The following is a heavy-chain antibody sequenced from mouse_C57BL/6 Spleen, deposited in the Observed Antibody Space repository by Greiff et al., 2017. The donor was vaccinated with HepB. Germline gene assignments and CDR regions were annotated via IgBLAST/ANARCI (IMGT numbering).Heavy chain of an antibody. V-gene: IGHV5-16*01. CDR2: INYDGSST. CDR3: ARDHGGYYAMDY. Sequence: EVKLVESEGGLVQPGSSMKLSCTASGFTFSDYYMAWVRQVPEKGLEWVANINYDGSSTYYLDSLKSRFIISRDNAKNILYLQMSSLKSEDTATYYCARDHGGYYAMDYWGQGTSVTVSS. J-gene: IGHJ4*01. CDR1: GFTFSDYY.